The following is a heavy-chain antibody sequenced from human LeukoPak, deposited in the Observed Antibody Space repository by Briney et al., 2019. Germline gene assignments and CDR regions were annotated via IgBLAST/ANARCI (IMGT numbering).Heavy chain of an antibody. Sequence: GESLKISCKGSGYSFSNYWIAWMRQMPGQGLEWMGIIYPGDSDTRYSPSFQGQVTISADKSISTAYLLWNSLKAPDTAMYYCARLGTAAGQGHYFDYWGQGTLVTVSS. CDR2: IYPGDSDT. CDR1: GYSFSNYW. CDR3: ARLGTAAGQGHYFDY. J-gene: IGHJ4*02. D-gene: IGHD6-13*01. V-gene: IGHV5-51*01.